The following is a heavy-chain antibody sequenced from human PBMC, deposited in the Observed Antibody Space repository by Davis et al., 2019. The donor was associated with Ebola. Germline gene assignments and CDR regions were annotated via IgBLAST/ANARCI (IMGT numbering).Heavy chain of an antibody. CDR1: GGSISSYY. CDR2: LFYGGSP. CDR3: ARLSPLGLRLGETYNWFDP. J-gene: IGHJ5*02. V-gene: IGHV4-59*01. Sequence: MPSETLSLTCTVSGGSISSYYWTWIRQPPGKGLEWMGRLFYGGSPNYNPSLKSRVTISLDTSKNQLSLRLISVTAADTAVYYCARLSPLGLRLGETYNWFDPWGPGTLVTVSS. D-gene: IGHD3-16*01.